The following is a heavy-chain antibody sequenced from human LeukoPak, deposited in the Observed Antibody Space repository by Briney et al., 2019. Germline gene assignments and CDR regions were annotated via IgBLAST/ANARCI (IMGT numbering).Heavy chain of an antibody. CDR3: ARDSSPPDRFDY. J-gene: IGHJ4*02. Sequence: LGRSLRLSCAASGFTFSSYVMHWVSQAPGKGLEWVAVISYDGSNKYYADSVKGRFTISRDNSKNTLYLQMNSLRAEDTAVYYCARDSSPPDRFDYWGQGTLVTVSS. D-gene: IGHD6-6*01. CDR2: ISYDGSNK. CDR1: GFTFSSYV. V-gene: IGHV3-30*04.